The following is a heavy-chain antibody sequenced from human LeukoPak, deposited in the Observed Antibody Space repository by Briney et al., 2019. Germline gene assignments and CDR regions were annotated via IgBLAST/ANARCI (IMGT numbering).Heavy chain of an antibody. D-gene: IGHD3-3*01. CDR2: IRYDGSDK. J-gene: IGHJ4*02. CDR1: RFRFSSHG. V-gene: IGHV3-30*02. Sequence: GGSLRLSCAASRFRFSSHGMHWVRQPPGKGLEWVAFIRYDGSDKYYADSVTGRFTISRDNSKNTLSLQMTTLRPDDTALYFCVRDTTVGAAYFDFWGQGALVAVSS. CDR3: VRDTTVGAAYFDF.